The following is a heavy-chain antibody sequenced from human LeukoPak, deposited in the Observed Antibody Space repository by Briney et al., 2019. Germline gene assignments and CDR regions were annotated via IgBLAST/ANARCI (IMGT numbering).Heavy chain of an antibody. CDR2: IYSGGST. Sequence: GGSLRLSCAASGFTFSSYAMSWVRQAPGKALEWVSVIYSGGSTHYADSVKGRFTISRDNSKNTLYLQMNSLRAEDTAVYYCARDLGGSGTYFHWFDPWGQGTLVTVSS. CDR1: GFTFSSYA. CDR3: ARDLGGSGTYFHWFDP. V-gene: IGHV3-66*01. J-gene: IGHJ5*02. D-gene: IGHD3-10*01.